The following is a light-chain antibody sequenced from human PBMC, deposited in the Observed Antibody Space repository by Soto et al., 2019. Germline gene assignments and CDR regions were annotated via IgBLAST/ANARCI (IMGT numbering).Light chain of an antibody. Sequence: QSALTQPASVSGSPGQSITISRTGTSSDVGGYDHVSWYQQHPGKAPKLMIYDVSNRPSGVSNRFSGSKSGNTASLAVSGLQAEDEADYYCSSYTSRDTLVFGGGTKVTVL. CDR3: SSYTSRDTLV. CDR2: DVS. J-gene: IGLJ3*02. V-gene: IGLV2-14*03. CDR1: SSDVGGYDH.